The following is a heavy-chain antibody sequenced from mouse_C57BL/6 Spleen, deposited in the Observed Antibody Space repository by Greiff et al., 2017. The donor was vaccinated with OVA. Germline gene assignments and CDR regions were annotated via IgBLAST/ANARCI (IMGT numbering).Heavy chain of an antibody. D-gene: IGHD1-1*01. CDR3: GRRYYGSSWYFDV. CDR2: ICSGSRTI. Sequence: EVMLVESGGGLVKPGGSLKLSRAASGFTFSDHGMHWVRQAPEKGLEWVAYICSGSRTISYADTVKGRFTISRDNATNPLFLRMTSRRSEDAAMDYCGRRYYGSSWYFDVWGTGTTVTVSA. CDR1: GFTFSDHG. V-gene: IGHV5-17*01. J-gene: IGHJ1*03.